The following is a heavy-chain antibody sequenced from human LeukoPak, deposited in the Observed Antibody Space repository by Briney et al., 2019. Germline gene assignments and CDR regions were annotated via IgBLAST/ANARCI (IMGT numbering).Heavy chain of an antibody. CDR2: IKSDGSTK. CDR1: GFTFSSYC. Sequence: GGSLRLSCAASGFTFSSYCMSWVRRAPGKGLEWVANIKSDGSTKYYVDSVKGRFTISRDNAESSLHLQMNSLRAEDTAVYYCARIGSASTNWFDPWGQGTLVTVSS. V-gene: IGHV3-7*03. CDR3: ARIGSASTNWFDP. D-gene: IGHD1-1*01. J-gene: IGHJ5*02.